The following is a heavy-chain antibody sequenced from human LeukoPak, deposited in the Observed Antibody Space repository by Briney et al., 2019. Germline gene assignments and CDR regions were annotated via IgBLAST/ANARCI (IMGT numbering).Heavy chain of an antibody. V-gene: IGHV3-15*01. D-gene: IGHD1-26*01. CDR3: TTGWYSGNYFDY. Sequence: GGSLRLSGAASGFTFSNAWMSWVRQAPGKGLEWIGRIKSKSAGGTTDYAAPVKGRFTISRDDSTNTLYVQMSSLKAEDTAVYYCTTGWYSGNYFDYWGQGTLVTVSS. CDR1: GFTFSNAW. CDR2: IKSKSAGGTT. J-gene: IGHJ4*02.